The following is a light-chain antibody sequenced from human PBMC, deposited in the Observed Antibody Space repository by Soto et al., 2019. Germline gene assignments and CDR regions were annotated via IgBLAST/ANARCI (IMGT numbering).Light chain of an antibody. CDR2: SSN. J-gene: IGLJ2*01. CDR3: AAWDDSLSGLV. V-gene: IGLV1-44*01. CDR1: SSNIGSNT. Sequence: QSVLTQPPSASGTPGQRVSISGSGSSSNIGSNTVNWYQQLPGTAPKLLIYSSNQRPSGVPDRFSGSKSGTSASLAISGLQSEDEADYSCAAWDDSLSGLVFGGGTKLTVL.